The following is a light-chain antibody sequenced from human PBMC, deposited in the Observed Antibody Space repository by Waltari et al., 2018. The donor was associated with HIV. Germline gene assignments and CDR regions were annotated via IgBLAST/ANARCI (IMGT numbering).Light chain of an antibody. Sequence: QSVLSQPPSAPGTPGQRVTISCSGGLSNIGRNSVYWYQQFSGMAPKLVIFRNDQRTPEVHDRFTGSKSGTSASLFITGLQSEDESDYYCAVWDDKLGAWLFGGGTRVTV. CDR3: AVWDDKLGAWL. V-gene: IGLV1-47*01. CDR2: RND. CDR1: LSNIGRNS. J-gene: IGLJ3*02.